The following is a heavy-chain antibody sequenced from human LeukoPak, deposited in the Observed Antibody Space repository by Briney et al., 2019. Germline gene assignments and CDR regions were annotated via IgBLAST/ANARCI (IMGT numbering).Heavy chain of an antibody. J-gene: IGHJ6*02. V-gene: IGHV3-33*01. CDR1: GFTLSSYG. CDR2: IWDDGSNK. Sequence: GGSLRLSCAASGFTLSSYGMNWVRQAPGKGLEWVAVIWDDGSNKYYVDSGKGRFTISRDNSKNTLYLQMNSLRAEDTAVYYCARGRYSYYYGMDVWGQGTTVTVSS. D-gene: IGHD5-18*01. CDR3: ARGRYSYYYGMDV.